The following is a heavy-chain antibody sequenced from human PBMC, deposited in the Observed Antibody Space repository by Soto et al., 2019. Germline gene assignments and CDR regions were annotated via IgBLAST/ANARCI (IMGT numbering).Heavy chain of an antibody. J-gene: IGHJ5*02. Sequence: QVQLVQSGAEVTKPGASVKVSCKAPRYIFTAYFMHWVRQAPGQGLEWMGWINPNNGATHYGLSFQGRVTMPRATSISTAYMELSSLRSDDTAVYYCASHDPGARFDPWGHRTLVIVSS. D-gene: IGHD1-1*01. CDR1: RYIFTAYF. CDR2: INPNNGAT. V-gene: IGHV1-2*02. CDR3: ASHDPGARFDP.